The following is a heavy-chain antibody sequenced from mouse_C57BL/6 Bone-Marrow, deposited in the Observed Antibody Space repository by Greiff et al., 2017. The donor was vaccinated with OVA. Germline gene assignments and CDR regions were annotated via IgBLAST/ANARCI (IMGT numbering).Heavy chain of an antibody. V-gene: IGHV1-80*01. CDR1: GYAFSSYW. J-gene: IGHJ2*01. CDR2: IYPGDGDT. Sequence: VQLQESGAELVKPGASVKISCKASGYAFSSYWMNWVKQRPGQGLEWIGQIYPGDGDTNYNGKFKGKATLTADKSSSTAYMQLSSLTSEDSAVYFCAREGYNSNYGYWGQGTTLTVSS. D-gene: IGHD2-5*01. CDR3: AREGYNSNYGY.